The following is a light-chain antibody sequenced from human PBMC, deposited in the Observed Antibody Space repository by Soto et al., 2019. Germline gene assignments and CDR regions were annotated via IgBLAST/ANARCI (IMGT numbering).Light chain of an antibody. CDR2: GAS. Sequence: EILLTLTPKTLSVSPGERASFSCSASQSLTNNYFAWYQQKPGRALRLLIDGASTRATGIPDRFSGSGSGTDFTLTISRLEPEDFAVYYCQQYGSSPITVGQGTRLEI. V-gene: IGKV3-20*01. J-gene: IGKJ5*01. CDR3: QQYGSSPIT. CDR1: QSLTNNY.